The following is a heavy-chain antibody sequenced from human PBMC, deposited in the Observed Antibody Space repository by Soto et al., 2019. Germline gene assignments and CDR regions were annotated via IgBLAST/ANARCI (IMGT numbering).Heavy chain of an antibody. J-gene: IGHJ4*02. D-gene: IGHD3-10*01. Sequence: PSETLSLTCTVSGGSISSSSYYWGWIRQPPGKGLEWIGSIYYSGSTYYNPSLKSRVTISVDTSKNQFSLKLSSVTAADTAVYYCATYYGYFDYWGQGTLVTVSS. CDR1: GGSISSSSYY. CDR3: ATYYGYFDY. V-gene: IGHV4-39*01. CDR2: IYYSGST.